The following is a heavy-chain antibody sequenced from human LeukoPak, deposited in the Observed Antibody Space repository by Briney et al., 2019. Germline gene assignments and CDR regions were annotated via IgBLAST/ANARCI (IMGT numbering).Heavy chain of an antibody. V-gene: IGHV1-18*01. CDR1: GYTFTKYG. J-gene: IGHJ6*02. D-gene: IGHD1-26*01. CDR2: IYNGNT. CDR3: AREGGSYHLDV. Sequence: ASVKVSCKPSGYTFTKYGISWVRQAPGQGLEWMGWIYNGNTNYAEKVQGRVTMTTDTSTSTAYMELRNPRSDDTAVYYCAREGGSYHLDVWGQGTTVTVSS.